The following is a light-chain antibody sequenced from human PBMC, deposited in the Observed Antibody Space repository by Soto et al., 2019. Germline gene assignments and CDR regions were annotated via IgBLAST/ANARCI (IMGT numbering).Light chain of an antibody. J-gene: IGKJ2*01. CDR3: QPSYSTPWYT. Sequence: DIQMTQSPSSLSASVGDRVTITCRASQSISNYLNWYQQKPGKAPKLLIYAASSLQSGVPSRFSVSGSGTDFIFTISSLQPEDFATYFCQPSYSTPWYTFGQGTKLEIK. CDR1: QSISNY. V-gene: IGKV1-39*01. CDR2: AAS.